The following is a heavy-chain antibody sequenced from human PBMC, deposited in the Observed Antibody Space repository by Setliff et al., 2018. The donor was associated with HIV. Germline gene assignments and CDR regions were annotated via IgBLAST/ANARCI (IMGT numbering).Heavy chain of an antibody. CDR3: ARGSLLGYFDWLFPD. CDR1: GYTFTGYY. Sequence: ASVKVSCKASGYTFTGYYMHWVRQAPGQGLEWMGRINPNSGGTNDAQKFQGRVTMTRDTSISTAYMELSRLRSDDTAVYYCARGSLLGYFDWLFPDWGQGTLVTVSS. CDR2: INPNSGGT. V-gene: IGHV1-2*06. D-gene: IGHD3-9*01. J-gene: IGHJ4*02.